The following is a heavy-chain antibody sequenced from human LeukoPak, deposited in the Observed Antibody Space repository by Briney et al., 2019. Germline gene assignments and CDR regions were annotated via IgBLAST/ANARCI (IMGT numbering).Heavy chain of an antibody. CDR1: GYTFTSYY. V-gene: IGHV1-46*03. J-gene: IGHJ4*02. Sequence: ASVKVSCKASGYTFTSYYMHWVRRAPGQGLEWTGIINPSGGSTSYAQKFQGRVTMTRDTSTSTVYMELSSLRSEDTAVYYCARECSGYGSDYWGQGTLVTVSS. CDR3: ARECSGYGSDY. CDR2: INPSGGST. D-gene: IGHD5-12*01.